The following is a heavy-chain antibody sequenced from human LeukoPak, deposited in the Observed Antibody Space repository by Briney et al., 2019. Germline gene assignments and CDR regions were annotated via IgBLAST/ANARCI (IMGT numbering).Heavy chain of an antibody. D-gene: IGHD1-26*01. Sequence: SETLSLTRAVYGGSFSGYYWSWLRQPPAKGLEGIGEINHSGSTNYNLSLTSRVTISVDTSKHQFSLKLSSVTAADTAVYYCASSKEGASEAWGGGTLVSVSS. J-gene: IGHJ1*01. V-gene: IGHV4-34*01. CDR1: GGSFSGYY. CDR3: ASSKEGASEA. CDR2: INHSGST.